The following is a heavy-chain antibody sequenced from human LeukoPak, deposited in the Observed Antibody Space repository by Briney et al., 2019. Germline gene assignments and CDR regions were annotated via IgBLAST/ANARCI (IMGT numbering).Heavy chain of an antibody. CDR3: ARAYCSGRTCRHGELNFDY. D-gene: IGHD2-15*01. Sequence: ASVKVSCKASGYNFTTFDMNWVRQATGQGLAWMGWMNTKSGNTGYAQKFQGRVTLTMDTSTTTAYMEVSSLTSEDTAVYYCARAYCSGRTCRHGELNFDYWGQGTLVAVSS. CDR1: GYNFTTFD. V-gene: IGHV1-8*03. J-gene: IGHJ4*02. CDR2: MNTKSGNT.